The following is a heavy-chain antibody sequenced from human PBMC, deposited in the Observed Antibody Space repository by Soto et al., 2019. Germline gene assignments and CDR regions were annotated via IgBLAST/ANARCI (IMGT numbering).Heavy chain of an antibody. Sequence: GESLKISCKGSGYSFTSYWIGWVRQMPGKGLEWMGIIYPGDSDTRYSLSFQGQVTISADKSISTAYLQWSSLKASDTAIFYCARLPLRPWRDTVACIRDYYYYGMDVWGQGTTVTVSS. V-gene: IGHV5-51*01. D-gene: IGHD2-15*01. CDR1: GYSFTSYW. CDR3: ARLPLRPWRDTVACIRDYYYYGMDV. CDR2: IYPGDSDT. J-gene: IGHJ6*02.